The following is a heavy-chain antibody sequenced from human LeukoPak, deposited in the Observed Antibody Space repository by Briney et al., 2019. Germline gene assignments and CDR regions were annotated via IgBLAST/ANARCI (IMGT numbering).Heavy chain of an antibody. Sequence: GGSLRLSCAASGFTFSSYGMHWVRQAPGKGLEWVAVISHDGSNKYYADSVKGRFTISRDNSKNTLYLQMNSLRAEDTAVYYCATPPVGTNYDILTGYPLDYWGQGTLVTVSS. J-gene: IGHJ4*02. CDR2: ISHDGSNK. D-gene: IGHD3-9*01. CDR1: GFTFSSYG. V-gene: IGHV3-30*03. CDR3: ATPPVGTNYDILTGYPLDY.